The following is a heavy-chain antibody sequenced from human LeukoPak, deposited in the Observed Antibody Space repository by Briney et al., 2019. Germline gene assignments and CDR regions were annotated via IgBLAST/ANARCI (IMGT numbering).Heavy chain of an antibody. CDR2: IYYSGST. CDR3: ATTLGIEDAFDI. CDR1: GGSISSYY. V-gene: IGHV4-59*01. Sequence: SETLSLTCTVSGGSISSYYWGWIRQPPGKGLEWIGYIYYSGSTNYNPSLKSRVTISVDTSKNQFSLKLSSVTAADTAVYFCATTLGIEDAFDIWGQGTMVTVSS. J-gene: IGHJ3*02. D-gene: IGHD7-27*01.